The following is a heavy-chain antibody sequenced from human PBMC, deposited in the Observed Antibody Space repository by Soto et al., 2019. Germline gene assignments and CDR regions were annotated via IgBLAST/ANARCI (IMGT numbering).Heavy chain of an antibody. J-gene: IGHJ4*02. V-gene: IGHV6-1*01. CDR2: TYYRSKWYN. CDR1: WDSVASNSAA. D-gene: IGHD3-22*01. CDR3: ARSGPGGYIDY. Sequence: PSQTLSLTYAISWDSVASNSAAWNCIRQSPSRGLEWLGRTYYRSKWYNHYSVSVKSRITVNPDTSKNQFSLQLNSVTPEDTAVYYCARSGPGGYIDYWGQGTLVTVSS.